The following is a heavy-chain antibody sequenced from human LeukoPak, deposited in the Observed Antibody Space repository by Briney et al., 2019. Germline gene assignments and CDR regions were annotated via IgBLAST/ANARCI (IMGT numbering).Heavy chain of an antibody. J-gene: IGHJ4*02. CDR1: GFTFSSYD. CDR3: ARDRSGTFDY. V-gene: IGHV3-33*01. Sequence: GRSLRLSCAASGFTFSSYDMHWVSQAPGKGLEWVALIWYDGSNKYYADSVKGRFTISRDNSRNTLYLQMNSLRAEDTAVYYCARDRSGTFDYWGQGTLVTVSS. CDR2: IWYDGSNK. D-gene: IGHD2-15*01.